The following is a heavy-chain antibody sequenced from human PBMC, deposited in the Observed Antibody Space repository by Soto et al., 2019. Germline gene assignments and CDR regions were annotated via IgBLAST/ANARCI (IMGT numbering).Heavy chain of an antibody. V-gene: IGHV1-3*01. CDR3: ARSLGYCTNGVCPMDV. J-gene: IGHJ6*02. D-gene: IGHD2-8*01. CDR2: INAGNGNT. Sequence: VASVKVSCKASGYTFTSYAMHWVRQAPGQRLEWMGWINAGNGNTKYSQKFQGRVTITRDTSASTAYMELSSLRSEDTAVYYCARSLGYCTNGVCPMDVWGQGTTVTVSS. CDR1: GYTFTSYA.